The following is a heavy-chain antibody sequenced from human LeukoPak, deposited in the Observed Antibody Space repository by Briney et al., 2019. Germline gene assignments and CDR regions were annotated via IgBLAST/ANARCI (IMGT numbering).Heavy chain of an antibody. CDR1: GFTFSSYW. CDR3: ARDDLSIAASGEGLDY. V-gene: IGHV3-74*01. J-gene: IGHJ4*02. CDR2: INSDGNST. D-gene: IGHD6-13*01. Sequence: GGSLRLSCAASGFTFSSYWMHWVRQAPVKGLVWVSRINSDGNSTTYAYSVKGRFTISRDNAKNTLYLQMNSLRAEDTAVYYCARDDLSIAASGEGLDYWGQGTLVTVSS.